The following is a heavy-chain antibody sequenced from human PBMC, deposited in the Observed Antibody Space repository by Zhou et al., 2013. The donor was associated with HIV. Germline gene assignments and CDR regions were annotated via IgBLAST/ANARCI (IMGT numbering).Heavy chain of an antibody. Sequence: QVQLVQSGAEVKKPGSSVKVSCKASGGTFSSYAISWVRQAPGQGLEWMGGIIPIFGTANYAQKFQGRVTITTDESTSTAYMELSSLRSEDTAVYYCARTWNYRYCSSTSCYWFDPWGQGTLVTVSS. D-gene: IGHD2-2*01. J-gene: IGHJ5*02. CDR3: ARTWNYRYCSSTSCYWFDP. CDR2: IIPIFGTA. V-gene: IGHV1-69*05. CDR1: GGTFSSYA.